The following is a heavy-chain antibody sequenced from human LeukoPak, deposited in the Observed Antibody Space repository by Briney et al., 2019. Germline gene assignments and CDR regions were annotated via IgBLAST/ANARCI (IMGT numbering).Heavy chain of an antibody. CDR2: IIPIFGTA. J-gene: IGHJ6*02. Sequence: ASVKVSFKASGGTFSSYAISWVRQAPGQGLEWMGGIIPIFGTANYAQKFQGRVTITADESTSTAYMELSSLRSEDTAVYYCARAGPRFGYYYGMDVWGQGTTVTVSS. CDR3: ARAGPRFGYYYGMDV. D-gene: IGHD3-3*01. CDR1: GGTFSSYA. V-gene: IGHV1-69*13.